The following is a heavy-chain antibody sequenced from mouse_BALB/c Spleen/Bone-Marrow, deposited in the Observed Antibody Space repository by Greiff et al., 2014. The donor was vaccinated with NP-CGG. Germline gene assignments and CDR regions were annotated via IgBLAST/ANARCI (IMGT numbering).Heavy chain of an antibody. CDR2: IWAGGST. V-gene: IGHV2-9*02. Sequence: VQLQESGPGLVAPSQSLSITSTVSGFSLTSYGVHWVRQPPGKGLEWLGVIWAGGSTNYNSALMSRLSISKDNSKSQVFLKMNSLQTDDAAMYYCARVIRNESYFDYWGQGTTLTVSS. CDR3: ARVIRNESYFDY. J-gene: IGHJ2*01. CDR1: GFSLTSYG.